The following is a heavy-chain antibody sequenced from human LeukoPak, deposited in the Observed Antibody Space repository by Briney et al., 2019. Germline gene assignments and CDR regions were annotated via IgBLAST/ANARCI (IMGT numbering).Heavy chain of an antibody. Sequence: SETLSLTCTVSGGSISSYYWSWIRQPPGKGLEWIGYIYYSGSTNYNPSLKSRVTISVDTSKNQFSLKLSSVTAADTAVYYCARSGVASRFDPWGQGTLVTVSS. CDR1: GGSISSYY. CDR3: ARSGVASRFDP. V-gene: IGHV4-59*01. D-gene: IGHD2-8*02. CDR2: IYYSGST. J-gene: IGHJ5*02.